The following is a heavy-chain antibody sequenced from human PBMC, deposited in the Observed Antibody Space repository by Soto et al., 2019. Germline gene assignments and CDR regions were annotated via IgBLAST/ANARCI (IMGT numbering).Heavy chain of an antibody. Sequence: ASVKVSCKASGGTFSSYAISWVRQAPGQGLEWMGGIIPIFGTANYAQKFQGRVTITADESTSTAYMELSSLRSEDTAVYYCARGRDSSGWYLSWGQGTLVTVSS. CDR2: IIPIFGTA. D-gene: IGHD6-19*01. J-gene: IGHJ4*02. CDR3: ARGRDSSGWYLS. CDR1: GGTFSSYA. V-gene: IGHV1-69*13.